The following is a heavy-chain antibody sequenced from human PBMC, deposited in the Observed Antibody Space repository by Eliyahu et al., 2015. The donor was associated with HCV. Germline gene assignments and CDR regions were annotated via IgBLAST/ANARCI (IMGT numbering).Heavy chain of an antibody. CDR1: GFTFSSYA. Sequence: QVQLVESGGGVVQPGRSLRLSCAASGFTFSSYAMHWVRQAPGKGLEWVAVISYDGNNKYYADSVKGRFTISRDNSKNTLYLQMNSLRAEDTAVYYCARDRAESGGCFDYWGQGTLVTVSS. V-gene: IGHV3-30-3*01. J-gene: IGHJ4*02. CDR3: ARDRAESGGCFDY. D-gene: IGHD3-10*01. CDR2: ISYDGNNK.